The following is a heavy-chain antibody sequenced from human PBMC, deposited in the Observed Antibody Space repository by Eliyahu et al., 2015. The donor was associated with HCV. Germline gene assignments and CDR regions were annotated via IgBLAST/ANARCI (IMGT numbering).Heavy chain of an antibody. CDR3: AKDLPRYYDSSGYYYGGFDY. Sequence: QVQLVESGGGVVQPGRSLXLSCAAXGFPFXSYGXPXVRXAPGKGLEWVAVISYDGSNKYYADSVKGRFTISRDNSKNTLYLQMNSLRAEDTAVYYCAKDLPRYYDSSGYYYGGFDYWGQGTLVTVSS. CDR1: GFPFXSYG. V-gene: IGHV3-30*18. D-gene: IGHD3-22*01. J-gene: IGHJ4*02. CDR2: ISYDGSNK.